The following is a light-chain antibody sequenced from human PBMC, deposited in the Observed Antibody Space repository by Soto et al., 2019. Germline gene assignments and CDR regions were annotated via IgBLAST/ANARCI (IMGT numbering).Light chain of an antibody. CDR1: QSISSW. CDR3: HQSYETPHT. V-gene: IGKV1-5*01. J-gene: IGKJ4*01. CDR2: DAS. Sequence: DIQMTQSPSTLSASVGDRVTITCRASQSISSWLAWYQQKPGKAPKLLIYDASSLESGVPSRFSGSGSGTDFTLTISDLQPEDFATYYCHQSYETPHTFGGGTNVEI.